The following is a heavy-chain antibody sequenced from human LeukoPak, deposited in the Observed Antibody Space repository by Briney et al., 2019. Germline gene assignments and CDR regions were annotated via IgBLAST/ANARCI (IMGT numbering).Heavy chain of an antibody. J-gene: IGHJ4*02. Sequence: PGGSLRLSCAASGFTFSSYAMHWVRQAPGKGLEWVAVISYDGSNKYYADSVKGRFTISRDNSKNTLYLQMNSLRAEDTAVYYCARDPHPAMGPVGYFDYWGQGTLVTVSS. CDR3: ARDPHPAMGPVGYFDY. CDR1: GFTFSSYA. CDR2: ISYDGSNK. D-gene: IGHD2-8*01. V-gene: IGHV3-30-3*01.